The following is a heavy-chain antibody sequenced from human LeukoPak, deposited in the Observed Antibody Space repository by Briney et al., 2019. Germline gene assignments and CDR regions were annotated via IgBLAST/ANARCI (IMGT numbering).Heavy chain of an antibody. CDR1: GFTFSSYT. V-gene: IGHV3-23*01. Sequence: GGSLRLSCTASGFTFSSYTMTWVRQAPGKGLKWVSTITTGDGNTYYADSVKGRFAVSRDDSKNTLYLQMNSLRAEDTAVYYCAKDGGLWVSAHWGDSWGRGTLVTVSS. J-gene: IGHJ4*02. D-gene: IGHD7-27*01. CDR3: AKDGGLWVSAHWGDS. CDR2: ITTGDGNT.